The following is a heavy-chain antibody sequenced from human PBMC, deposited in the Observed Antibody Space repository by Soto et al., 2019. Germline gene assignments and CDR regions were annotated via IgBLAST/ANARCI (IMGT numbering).Heavy chain of an antibody. CDR2: IYYSGTT. V-gene: IGHV4-31*03. J-gene: IGHJ6*03. D-gene: IGHD2-2*01. CDR1: GGSISSGDSH. Sequence: QVQLQESGPGMVKPSQTLSLTCTVSGGSISSGDSHWSWIRQHPGKGLERIGYIYYSGTTYYNASLKSRVTVSVDTSKNQFSLKLSSVTAADTAVYYCAREVIVVVPAARYMDVWGKGTTVTVSS. CDR3: AREVIVVVPAARYMDV.